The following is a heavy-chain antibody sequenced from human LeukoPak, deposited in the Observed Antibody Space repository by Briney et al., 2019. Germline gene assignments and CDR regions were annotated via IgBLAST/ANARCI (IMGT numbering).Heavy chain of an antibody. V-gene: IGHV3-11*06. CDR3: GRGRSTSGMSSMGY. Sequence: PGGSLRLSCAASGFTFSDYYMSWIRQAPGKGLEWVSNISSTSYTNYADSVKGRFTISRDNSKNSLYLQMNSLRAEDTAVYYCGRGRSTSGMSSMGYWGQGTLVTVSS. CDR2: ISSTSYT. J-gene: IGHJ4*02. D-gene: IGHD2-2*01. CDR1: GFTFSDYY.